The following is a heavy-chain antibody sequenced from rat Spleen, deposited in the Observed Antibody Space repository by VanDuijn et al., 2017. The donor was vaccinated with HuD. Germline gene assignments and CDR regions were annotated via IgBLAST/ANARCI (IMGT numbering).Heavy chain of an antibody. Sequence: EVQLVESDGGLAQPGRSLKVSCAASGFTFSDYFMTWVRQAPPKGLEWVATISYDGNNTYYGDSVKGRFTISRDNAKTTLYLQMNSLRSEDTATYYCARHTRVFWFAYWGQGTLVTVSS. V-gene: IGHV5-22*01. D-gene: IGHD1-4*01. J-gene: IGHJ3*01. CDR2: ISYDGNNT. CDR1: GFTFSDYF. CDR3: ARHTRVFWFAY.